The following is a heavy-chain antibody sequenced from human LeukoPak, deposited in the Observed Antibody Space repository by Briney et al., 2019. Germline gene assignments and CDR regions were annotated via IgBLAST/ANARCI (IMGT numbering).Heavy chain of an antibody. CDR2: ISSSSRTI. CDR1: RFTLSSYS. D-gene: IGHD3-22*01. CDR3: ARDPASSGYLDY. J-gene: IGHJ4*02. Sequence: GGSRRPSCAPSRFTLSSYSTNWVRQAHGDGLEWVSEISSSSRTIYSADSGKGPFTISRDNAKHSLYLQMDSLRDEDTAVYYCARDPASSGYLDYWGQGTLVTVSS. V-gene: IGHV3-48*02.